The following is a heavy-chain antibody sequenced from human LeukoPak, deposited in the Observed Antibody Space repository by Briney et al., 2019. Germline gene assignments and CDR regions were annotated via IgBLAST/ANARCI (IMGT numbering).Heavy chain of an antibody. D-gene: IGHD2-2*01. CDR2: IRSDGTNK. CDR1: GFTFSSYG. CDR3: ARGLPAAPANDY. V-gene: IGHV3-30*02. Sequence: GSLRLSCAASGFTFSSYGTHWVRLAPGEGQKWVAFIRSDGTNKYYADSVKGRFTISRDNSKNTLYLQMNSLRAEDAAAYYCARGLPAAPANDYWGQGTLVTVSS. J-gene: IGHJ4*02.